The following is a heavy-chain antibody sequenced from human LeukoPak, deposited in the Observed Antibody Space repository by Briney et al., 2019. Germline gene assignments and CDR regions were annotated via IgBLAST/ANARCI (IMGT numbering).Heavy chain of an antibody. CDR3: ARAEPDYYDSSGSINWFDP. J-gene: IGHJ5*02. CDR1: GGTFSSYA. CDR2: IFPIFGTA. Sequence: SVKVSCKASGGTFSSYAISWVRQAPGQGLEWMGGIFPIFGTANYAQKFQGRVTIAADESTSTAYMELSSLRSEDTAVYYCARAEPDYYDSSGSINWFDPWGQGTLVTVSS. D-gene: IGHD3-22*01. V-gene: IGHV1-69*13.